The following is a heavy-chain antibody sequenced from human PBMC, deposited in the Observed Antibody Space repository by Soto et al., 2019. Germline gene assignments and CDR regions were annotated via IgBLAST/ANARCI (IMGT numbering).Heavy chain of an antibody. CDR2: IIPIFGTA. V-gene: IGHV1-69*01. CDR3: ASEDRGYDYKGFDP. CDR1: GGTFSSYA. Sequence: QVQLVQSGAEVKKPGSSVKVSCKASGGTFSSYAISWVRQAPGQGLEWMGGIIPIFGTANYAQKFQGRVTISADESTSTAYMELSSLRSEDTAVYYCASEDRGYDYKGFDPWGKGTMVTVSS. D-gene: IGHD5-12*01. J-gene: IGHJ5*02.